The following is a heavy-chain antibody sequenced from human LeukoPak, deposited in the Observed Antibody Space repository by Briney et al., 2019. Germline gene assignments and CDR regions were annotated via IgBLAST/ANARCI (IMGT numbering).Heavy chain of an antibody. J-gene: IGHJ6*02. Sequence: ASVKVSCKASGCTFTSYDINWVRQATGQGLEWMGWISAYNGNTNYAQKLQGRVTMTTDTSTSTAYMELRSLRSDDTAVYYCAREDIVVVPAARDYYYYYGMDVWGQGTTVTVSS. CDR3: AREDIVVVPAARDYYYYYGMDV. D-gene: IGHD2-2*01. CDR2: ISAYNGNT. V-gene: IGHV1-18*01. CDR1: GCTFTSYD.